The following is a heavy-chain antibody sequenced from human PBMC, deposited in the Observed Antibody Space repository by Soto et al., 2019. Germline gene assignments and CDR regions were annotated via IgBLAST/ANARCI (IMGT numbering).Heavy chain of an antibody. CDR1: GFTFSSYA. Sequence: GGSLRLSCAASGFTFSSYAMSWVRQAPGKGLEWVSAISGSGGSTYYADSVKGRFTISRDNSKNTLYLQMNSLRAEDTAVYYCAKEMYGSGELTGGSYYFDYWGQGTLVTVSS. CDR3: AKEMYGSGELTGGSYYFDY. D-gene: IGHD3-10*01. J-gene: IGHJ4*02. V-gene: IGHV3-23*01. CDR2: ISGSGGST.